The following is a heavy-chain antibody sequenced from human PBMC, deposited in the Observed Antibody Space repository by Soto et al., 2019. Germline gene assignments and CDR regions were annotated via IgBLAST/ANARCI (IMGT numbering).Heavy chain of an antibody. D-gene: IGHD1-1*01. CDR1: GFSLSTSGMC. Sequence: SGPTVVNPTQTLTLTCTFSGFSLSTSGMCVSWIRQPPGKALEWLARIDWDDDKYYSTSLKTRLTIFKDTSKNQVVLTMTNMDPVDTATYYCARTHWNDLVYYFDYWGQGTLVTVSS. J-gene: IGHJ4*02. V-gene: IGHV2-70*11. CDR3: ARTHWNDLVYYFDY. CDR2: IDWDDDK.